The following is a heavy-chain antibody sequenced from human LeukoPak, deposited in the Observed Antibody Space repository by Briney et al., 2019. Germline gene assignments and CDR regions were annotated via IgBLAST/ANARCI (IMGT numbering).Heavy chain of an antibody. CDR1: GYTFTSYA. Sequence: VASVKVSCKASGYTFTSYAMNWVRQAPGQGLEWMGWINTNTGNPTYAQGFTGRFVFSLDTSVSTAYLQISSLKAEDTAVYYCARVPRELDSSWHFDYWGQGTLVTVSS. CDR2: INTNTGNP. D-gene: IGHD6-13*01. J-gene: IGHJ4*02. V-gene: IGHV7-4-1*02. CDR3: ARVPRELDSSWHFDY.